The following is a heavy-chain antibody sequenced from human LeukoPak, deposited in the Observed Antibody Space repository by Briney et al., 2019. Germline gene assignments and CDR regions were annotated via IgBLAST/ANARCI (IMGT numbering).Heavy chain of an antibody. CDR3: ARVAGYSSGWYSRKYYFDY. V-gene: IGHV4-59*12. CDR2: IYYLGNT. Sequence: SETLSLTCTVSGGSFTNYYWGWIRQPPGKGLEWIGYIYYLGNTNDNPSLTSRVTISVDTSKNQFSLKLSSVTAADTAVYYCARVAGYSSGWYSRKYYFDYWGQGTLVTVSS. CDR1: GGSFTNYY. J-gene: IGHJ4*02. D-gene: IGHD6-19*01.